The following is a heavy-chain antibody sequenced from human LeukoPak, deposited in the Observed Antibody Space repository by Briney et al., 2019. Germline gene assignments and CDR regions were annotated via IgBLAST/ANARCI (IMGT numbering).Heavy chain of an antibody. J-gene: IGHJ6*02. CDR3: ARGGDSWSGYSYGMDV. CDR2: ISYDGRNE. CDR1: GFTFSSYG. V-gene: IGHV3-30*03. D-gene: IGHD3-3*01. Sequence: GRSLRLSCAASGFTFSSYGMHWVRQAPGKGLEWVAVISYDGRNEYYADSVKGRFTISRDISKNTLYLQMNSLRPEDTAVYYCARGGDSWSGYSYGMDVWGQGTTVTVSS.